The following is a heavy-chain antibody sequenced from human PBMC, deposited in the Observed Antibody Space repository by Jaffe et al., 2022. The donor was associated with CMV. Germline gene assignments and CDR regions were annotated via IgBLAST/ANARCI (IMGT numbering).Heavy chain of an antibody. Sequence: QVQLVQSGAEVKKPGASVKVSCKASGYTFTSYGISWVRQAPGQGLEWMGWISAYNGNTNYAQKLQGRVTMTTDTSTSTAYMELRSLRSDDTAVYYCARVSGSPKWLRPHHGGYYFDYWGQGTLVTVSS. D-gene: IGHD5-12*01. CDR3: ARVSGSPKWLRPHHGGYYFDY. CDR2: ISAYNGNT. V-gene: IGHV1-18*01. J-gene: IGHJ4*02. CDR1: GYTFTSYG.